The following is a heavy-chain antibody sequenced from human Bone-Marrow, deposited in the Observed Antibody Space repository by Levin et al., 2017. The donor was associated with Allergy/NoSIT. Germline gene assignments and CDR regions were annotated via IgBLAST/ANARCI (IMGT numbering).Heavy chain of an antibody. D-gene: IGHD3-10*01. CDR1: GFTVSSNL. Sequence: AGGSLRLSCAASGFTVSSNLMSWVRQAPGNGLEWVSVIYTGGSTYYADSVKGRFTISRDNSKNTLYLQMNSLRAEDTAVYYCARKDTYGLDWGQGTLVTVSS. J-gene: IGHJ4*02. CDR3: ARKDTYGLD. CDR2: IYTGGST. V-gene: IGHV3-53*01.